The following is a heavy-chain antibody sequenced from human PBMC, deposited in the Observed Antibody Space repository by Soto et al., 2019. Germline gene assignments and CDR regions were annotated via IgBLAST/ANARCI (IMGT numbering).Heavy chain of an antibody. V-gene: IGHV4-34*01. CDR3: ASGRGTENY. D-gene: IGHD3-10*01. CDR1: GGSFSGSW. J-gene: IGHJ4*02. Sequence: PSETLSLTCGVYGGSFSGSWWNWIRQPPGKGLEWIGEINDRGSTNYNPSLKSRVTISVDTSKNQFSLDLRSVTVADTAVYYCASGRGTENYWGQGILVTVSS. CDR2: INDRGST.